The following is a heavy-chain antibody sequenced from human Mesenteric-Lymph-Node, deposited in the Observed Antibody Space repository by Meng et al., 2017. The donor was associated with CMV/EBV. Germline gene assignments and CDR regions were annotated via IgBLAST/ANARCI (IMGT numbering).Heavy chain of an antibody. J-gene: IGHJ6*02. CDR3: ARSHSGSYYYYYGMDV. Sequence: GESLKISCAASGFTFGDYPMSWVRQAPGKGLEWVSAISGSGGSTYYADSVKGRFTISRDNAKNSLYLQMNSLRAEDTAVYYCARSHSGSYYYYYGMDVWGQGTTVTVSS. V-gene: IGHV3-23*01. CDR2: ISGSGGST. CDR1: GFTFGDYP. D-gene: IGHD1-26*01.